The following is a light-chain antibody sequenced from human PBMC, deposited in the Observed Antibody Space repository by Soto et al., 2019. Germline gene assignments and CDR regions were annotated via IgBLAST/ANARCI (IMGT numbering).Light chain of an antibody. V-gene: IGKV1-9*01. CDR2: TAS. CDR3: QQRRSYPIT. Sequence: DIQLTQSPSFLSASVGDGITISCRASQGISSYLAWYQQKPGKAPKLLIHTASTLQSGVPSRFSGSGAGAEFTLTISSLQPEDFATYYCQQRRSYPITFGQGTRLEIK. CDR1: QGISSY. J-gene: IGKJ5*01.